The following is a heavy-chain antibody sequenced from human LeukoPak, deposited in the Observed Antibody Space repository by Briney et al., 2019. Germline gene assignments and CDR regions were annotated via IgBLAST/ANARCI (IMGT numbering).Heavy chain of an antibody. J-gene: IGHJ4*02. CDR3: AKYQGYDSDYMAV. V-gene: IGHV3-30*18. CDR2: ISNDGANK. Sequence: PGGSLRLPCAASGFTFSSYGMYWVRQAPGKGLEWVAVISNDGANKYYADSVKGRFTIFRDDPKNTLFLQMNSLRPEDTAMYYCAKYQGYDSDYMAVWGQGALVTVSS. D-gene: IGHD3-22*01. CDR1: GFTFSSYG.